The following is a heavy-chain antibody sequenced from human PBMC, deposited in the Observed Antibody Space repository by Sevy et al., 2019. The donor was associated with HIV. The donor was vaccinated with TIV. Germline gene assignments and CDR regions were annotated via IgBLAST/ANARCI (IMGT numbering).Heavy chain of an antibody. Sequence: SETLSLTCTVSGGSISSNYWSWIRQPPGKGLELIGYIYSSGSSYNPSLKSRVSISMDTSKNQFSLKLNSVTAADTAVYYCARSSGYSYGDFDYWGQGTLVTVSS. CDR3: ARSSGYSYGDFDY. V-gene: IGHV4-59*01. CDR1: GGSISSNY. J-gene: IGHJ4*02. CDR2: IYSSGSS. D-gene: IGHD5-18*01.